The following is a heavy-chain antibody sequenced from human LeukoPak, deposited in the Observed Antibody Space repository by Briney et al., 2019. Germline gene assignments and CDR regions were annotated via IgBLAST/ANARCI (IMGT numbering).Heavy chain of an antibody. Sequence: SETLSLTCTVSGGSISSYYWSWIRQPAGKGLEWIGRIYTSGSTNYNPSHKSRVTMSVDTSKNQFSLKLSSVTAADTAVYYCARGHSSGYFREPDHFDYWGQGTLVTVSS. CDR2: IYTSGST. CDR1: GGSISSYY. V-gene: IGHV4-4*07. D-gene: IGHD3-22*01. J-gene: IGHJ4*02. CDR3: ARGHSSGYFREPDHFDY.